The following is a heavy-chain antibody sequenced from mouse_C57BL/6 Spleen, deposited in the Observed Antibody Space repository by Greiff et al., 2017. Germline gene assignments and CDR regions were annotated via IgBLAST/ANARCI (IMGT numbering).Heavy chain of an antibody. J-gene: IGHJ4*01. D-gene: IGHD1-1*01. CDR1: GYTFTSYW. V-gene: IGHV1-55*01. CDR3: ARSFITTVVDKTGTEAMDY. CDR2: IYPGSGST. Sequence: QVQLQQPGAELVKPGASVKMSCKASGYTFTSYWITWVKQRPGQGLEWIGDIYPGSGSTNYNEKFKSKATLTVDTSSSTAYMQLSSLTSEDSAVYYGARSFITTVVDKTGTEAMDYWGQGTSVTVSS.